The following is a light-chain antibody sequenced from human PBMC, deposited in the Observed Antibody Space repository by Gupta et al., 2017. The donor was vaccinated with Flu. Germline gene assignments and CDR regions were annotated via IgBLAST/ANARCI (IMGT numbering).Light chain of an antibody. Sequence: QSALTQPASVSGSPGQSITISCTGTSSDVGRSDSVSWYQQYPGKAPKLIIYDVTTRPSGVSSRFSGSKSGNTASLTISGLEAEDESDYYCSSYTSTNTLYVFGTGTTVTVL. J-gene: IGLJ1*01. CDR2: DVT. V-gene: IGLV2-14*01. CDR3: SSYTSTNTLYV. CDR1: SSDVGRSDS.